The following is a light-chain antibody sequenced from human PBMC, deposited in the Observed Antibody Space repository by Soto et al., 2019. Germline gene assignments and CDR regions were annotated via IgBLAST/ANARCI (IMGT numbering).Light chain of an antibody. CDR3: CSFAGSYTYV. J-gene: IGLJ1*01. V-gene: IGLV2-11*01. Sequence: QSALTQPCSVSGSPGQSVTISCTGTSSDVGRYDYVSWYQQHPGKAPKLIIYDVSERPSGVPDRFSGSKFGNTASLTISGLQAEDEADYSCCSFAGSYTYVFGTGTKLTVL. CDR1: SSDVGRYDY. CDR2: DVS.